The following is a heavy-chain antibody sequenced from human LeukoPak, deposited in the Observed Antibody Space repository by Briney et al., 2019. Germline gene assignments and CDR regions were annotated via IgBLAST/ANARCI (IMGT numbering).Heavy chain of an antibody. CDR1: CGSISSYY. CDR3: AREGRGIPFDY. Sequence: SETLSLTCFVACGSISSYYWSWIRQPAGKGLEWIGRIYTSGSTNYNPSLQSRVTMSVDTSKNQFSLKLSSVTAADTAVYYCAREGRGIPFDYWGQGTLVTVSS. D-gene: IGHD1-26*01. V-gene: IGHV4-4*07. J-gene: IGHJ4*02. CDR2: IYTSGST.